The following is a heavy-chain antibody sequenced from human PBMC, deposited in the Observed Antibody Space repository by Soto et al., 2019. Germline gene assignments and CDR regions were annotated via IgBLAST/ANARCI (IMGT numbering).Heavy chain of an antibody. V-gene: IGHV1-69*01. J-gene: IGHJ4*02. CDR1: GGTFSNYG. Sequence: QVPLVQSGAGVKKPGSSVKVSCKASGGTFSNYGFAWVRQAPGQGLEWMGGIVPSLNSIKYAQKFQGRVTITADESTSTTYMELTSLRSEDTAVYYCARVIIGVQIVTARGAFDYWGQGTLVTVSS. CDR3: ARVIIGVQIVTARGAFDY. CDR2: IVPSLNSI. D-gene: IGHD2-21*02.